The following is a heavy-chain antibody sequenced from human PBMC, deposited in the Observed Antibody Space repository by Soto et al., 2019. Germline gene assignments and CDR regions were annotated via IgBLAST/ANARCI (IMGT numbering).Heavy chain of an antibody. CDR3: AKEAGSDPFFYYHYMDV. D-gene: IGHD3-10*01. Sequence: QEQLVQSGAEVKKPGAPVKVSCKASGYTFTSYNINWVRQATGQGLEWMGWMNPNSGNAGYAEKFQGRVTMTRNSSLSSGYMEVRGLRSEGPAVYYWAKEAGSDPFFYYHYMDVWGKGTTVTVSS. J-gene: IGHJ6*03. V-gene: IGHV1-8*01. CDR2: MNPNSGNA. CDR1: GYTFTSYN.